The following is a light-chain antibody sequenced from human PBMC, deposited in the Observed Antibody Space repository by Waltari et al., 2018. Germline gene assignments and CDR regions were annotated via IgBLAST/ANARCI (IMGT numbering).Light chain of an antibody. CDR2: AAS. V-gene: IGKV1-9*01. CDR3: QQLETYPIT. Sequence: IQLTQSPSSLSASVGDRVTITCRAGLDISKSLAWYQQKPGKAPKLLIYAASSLQGGVPSRFSGSGSGTDFALTISSLQPEDSATYYCQQLETYPITFGQGTRLEIK. CDR1: LDISKS. J-gene: IGKJ5*01.